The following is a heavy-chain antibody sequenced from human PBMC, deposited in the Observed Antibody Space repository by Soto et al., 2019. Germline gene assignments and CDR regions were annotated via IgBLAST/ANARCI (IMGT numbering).Heavy chain of an antibody. CDR1: GFTLSAYW. CDR2: INRDGSKK. CDR3: ARDVSPGSSSLYLDAFDI. J-gene: IGHJ3*02. D-gene: IGHD6-13*01. V-gene: IGHV3-7*05. Sequence: EVQLEESGGDLVQPGGSLRLSCAASGFTLSAYWMTWVRQAPGKGLEWVANINRDGSKKSYLDSVRGRFTISRDNVGNSLSLQMDSLRAHDTALYYCARDVSPGSSSLYLDAFDIWGQGTMVTVSS.